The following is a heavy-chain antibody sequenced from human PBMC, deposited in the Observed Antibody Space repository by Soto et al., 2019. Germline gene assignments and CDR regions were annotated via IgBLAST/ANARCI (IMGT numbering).Heavy chain of an antibody. J-gene: IGHJ4*02. CDR3: ARRYGSSFDY. Sequence: SETLSLTCTVSGGSISSSSYYWGWIRQPPGKGLEWIGSIYYSGSTYYNPSLKSRVTISVDTSKNQFSLKLSSVTAADTAVYYCARRYGSSFDYWGQGTPVTGSS. CDR2: IYYSGST. CDR1: GGSISSSSYY. D-gene: IGHD3-16*01. V-gene: IGHV4-39*01.